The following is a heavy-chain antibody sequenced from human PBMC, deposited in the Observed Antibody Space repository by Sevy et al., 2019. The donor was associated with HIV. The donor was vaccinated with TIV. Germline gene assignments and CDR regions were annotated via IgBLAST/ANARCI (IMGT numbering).Heavy chain of an antibody. D-gene: IGHD6-6*01. CDR1: GFTFSSYG. CDR3: AKDRTPYSSSSIAWFDP. CDR2: ISYDGSNK. V-gene: IGHV3-30*18. J-gene: IGHJ5*02. Sequence: GGYLRLSCAASGFTFSSYGMHWVRQAPGKGLEWVAVISYDGSNKYYADSVKGRFTISRDNSKNTLYLQMNSLRAEDTAVYYCAKDRTPYSSSSIAWFDPWGQGTLVIVSS.